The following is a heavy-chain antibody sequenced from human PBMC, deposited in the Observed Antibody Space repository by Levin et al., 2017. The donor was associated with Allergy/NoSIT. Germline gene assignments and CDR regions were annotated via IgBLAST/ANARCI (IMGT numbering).Heavy chain of an antibody. CDR2: IYNSGST. CDR1: GGSISSSISY. D-gene: IGHD3-9*01. V-gene: IGHV4-39*01. Sequence: SETLSLTCTVSGGSISSSISYWGWIRQAPGTGLEWIGSIYNSGSTYYNPSLQSRVTTSVDTSKNQFSLKLSSVTAADTAVYYCARQCYDILTGYYNFDYWGQGTLVTVSS. CDR3: ARQCYDILTGYYNFDY. J-gene: IGHJ4*02.